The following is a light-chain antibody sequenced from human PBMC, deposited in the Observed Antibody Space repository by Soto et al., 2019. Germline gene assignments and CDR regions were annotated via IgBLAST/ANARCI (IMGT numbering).Light chain of an antibody. J-gene: IGKJ4*01. CDR1: QGIAPY. Sequence: DVQMTQAPSSLSAFVGDRVTITCRASQGIAPYLAWFQQKPGKVPKLLIYARSTLQSGVPSRFSGSGSGTDFTLTINSLQPEDVGSYYCQKYNSAPLTFGGGTKVEIK. V-gene: IGKV1-27*01. CDR3: QKYNSAPLT. CDR2: ARS.